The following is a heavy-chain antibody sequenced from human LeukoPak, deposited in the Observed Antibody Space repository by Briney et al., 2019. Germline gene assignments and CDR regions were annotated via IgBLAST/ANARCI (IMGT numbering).Heavy chain of an antibody. D-gene: IGHD3-22*01. CDR1: GFTFSNAW. Sequence: PGGSLILSCAASGFTFSNAWMSWVRQAPGKGLEWVGRIKSKTDGGTTDYAAPVKGRFTISRDDPKNTLYLQMNSLKTEDTAVYYCTTGVGPDSSGYYGGDAFDIRGQGTMVTVSS. J-gene: IGHJ3*02. V-gene: IGHV3-15*01. CDR2: IKSKTDGGTT. CDR3: TTGVGPDSSGYYGGDAFDI.